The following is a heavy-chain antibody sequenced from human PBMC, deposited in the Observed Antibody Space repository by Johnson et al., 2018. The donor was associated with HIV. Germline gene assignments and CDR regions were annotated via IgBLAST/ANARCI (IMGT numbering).Heavy chain of an antibody. CDR3: ARGMYGDAFDI. CDR1: GFTFSNAW. CDR2: ISTSGSTI. J-gene: IGHJ3*02. D-gene: IGHD2-8*01. V-gene: IGHV3-11*01. Sequence: QVQLVESGGGVVQPGRSLRLSCAASGFTFSNAWMSWVRQAPGKGLEWVSYISTSGSTIYYADSVKGRFTISRDNAKNSLSLQMNSLRAEDTAVYYCARGMYGDAFDIWGQGTMVTVSS.